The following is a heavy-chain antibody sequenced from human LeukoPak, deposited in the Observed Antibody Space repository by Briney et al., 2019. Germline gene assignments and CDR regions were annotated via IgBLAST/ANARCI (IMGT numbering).Heavy chain of an antibody. CDR2: ISTSDSTI. CDR3: ARVITPRHWYFDL. J-gene: IGHJ2*01. Sequence: GGSLRLSCAASGFTFSSYEMNWVRQAPGRGLEWVSYISTSDSTIYYADSVKGRFTISRDNAKNSLYPQMNSLRAEDTAVYYCARVITPRHWYFDLWGRGTLVTVSS. V-gene: IGHV3-48*03. CDR1: GFTFSSYE. D-gene: IGHD5-24*01.